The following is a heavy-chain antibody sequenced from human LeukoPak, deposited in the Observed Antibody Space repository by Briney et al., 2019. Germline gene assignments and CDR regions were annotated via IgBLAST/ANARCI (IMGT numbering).Heavy chain of an antibody. CDR3: AREYCTTNNCYNWGLGY. J-gene: IGHJ4*02. Sequence: GESLKISCAASGFSFSTYTMRWVRQAPGKGLEYVSGIASNGGSKHYANSVKGRFTISRDNSKNTVYLQMGSLRAEGMAVYYCAREYCTTNNCYNWGLGYWGQGTLVTVSS. CDR1: GFSFSTYT. CDR2: IASNGGSK. D-gene: IGHD2-2*02. V-gene: IGHV3-64*01.